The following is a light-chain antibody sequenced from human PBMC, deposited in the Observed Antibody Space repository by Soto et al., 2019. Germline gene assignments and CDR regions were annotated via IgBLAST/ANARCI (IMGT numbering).Light chain of an antibody. CDR3: PQYGSSHT. V-gene: IGKV3-20*01. CDR1: QSVSSSY. Sequence: EIVLTQSPGTLSLSPGERATLSCRASQSVSSSYLAWYQQKPGQAPRLLIYGASSRATGIPDRFSGSGSGTDFTLTITRLEPEDFAVYYCPQYGSSHTFGPGTKVDIK. J-gene: IGKJ3*01. CDR2: GAS.